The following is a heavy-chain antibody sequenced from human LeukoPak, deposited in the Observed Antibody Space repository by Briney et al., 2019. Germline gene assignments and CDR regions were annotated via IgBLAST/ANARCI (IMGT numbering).Heavy chain of an antibody. CDR1: GGSISSSSYY. J-gene: IGHJ6*02. CDR2: IYYSGST. D-gene: IGHD3-10*01. V-gene: IGHV4-30-4*08. Sequence: SETLSLTCTVSGGSISSSSYYCGWIRQPPGKGLEWIGYIYYSGSTYYNPSLKSRVTISVDTSKNQFSLKLSSVTAADTAVYYCARDPWFGELWYYGMDVWGQGTTVTVSS. CDR3: ARDPWFGELWYYGMDV.